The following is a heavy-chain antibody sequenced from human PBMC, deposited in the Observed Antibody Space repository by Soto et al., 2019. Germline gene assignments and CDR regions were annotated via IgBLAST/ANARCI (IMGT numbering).Heavy chain of an antibody. CDR1: GYTLTELS. Sequence: ASVNVSCKVSGYTLTELSMHWVRQAPGKGLEWMGGFDPEDGETIYAQKFQGRVTMTEDTSTDTAYMELSSLRSEDTAVYYCATADLAAADYYFDYWGQGTLVTVSS. V-gene: IGHV1-24*01. J-gene: IGHJ4*02. CDR3: ATADLAAADYYFDY. CDR2: FDPEDGET. D-gene: IGHD6-13*01.